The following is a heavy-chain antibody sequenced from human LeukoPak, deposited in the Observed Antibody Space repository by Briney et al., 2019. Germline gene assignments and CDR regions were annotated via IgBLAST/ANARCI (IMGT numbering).Heavy chain of an antibody. Sequence: GGSLRLSCAASGFTFSSYWMSWVRQAAGKGVEWVANIKQDGSEKYYVDSVKGRFTISRDNAKNSLYLQMNSLRAEDTAVYYCARARRPAAAFDYWGQGTLVTVSS. J-gene: IGHJ4*02. CDR1: GFTFSSYW. D-gene: IGHD2-2*01. CDR3: ARARRPAAAFDY. V-gene: IGHV3-7*01. CDR2: IKQDGSEK.